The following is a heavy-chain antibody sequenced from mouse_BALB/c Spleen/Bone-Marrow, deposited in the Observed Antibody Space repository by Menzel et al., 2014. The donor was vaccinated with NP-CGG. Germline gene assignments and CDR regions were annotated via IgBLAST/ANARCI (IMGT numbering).Heavy chain of an antibody. CDR1: RFTFRSFG. CDR2: ISGGTSTI. Sequence: EVKLMESGGGLVQPGGSRKLSCAASRFTFRSFGMHWARQAPEKGLEWVAYISGGTSTIYYADTVKGRFTISRDNPNNTLFLQMTSLRSEDTAMYYCVRGGYYVPSYFDSWGQGTTLTVSS. V-gene: IGHV5-17*02. CDR3: VRGGYYVPSYFDS. D-gene: IGHD2-3*01. J-gene: IGHJ2*01.